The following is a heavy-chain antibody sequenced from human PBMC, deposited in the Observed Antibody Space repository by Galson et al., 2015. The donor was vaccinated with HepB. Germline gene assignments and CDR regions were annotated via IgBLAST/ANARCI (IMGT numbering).Heavy chain of an antibody. CDR1: GFTFSSYA. Sequence: SLRLSCAASGFTFSSYAMSWVRQAPGKGLEWVSAISGSGGSTYYADSVKGRFTISRDNSKNTLYLQMNSLRAEDTAVYYCAKGFAQWFARGDFDYWGQGTLVTVSS. CDR2: ISGSGGST. CDR3: AKGFAQWFARGDFDY. V-gene: IGHV3-23*01. D-gene: IGHD3-10*01. J-gene: IGHJ4*02.